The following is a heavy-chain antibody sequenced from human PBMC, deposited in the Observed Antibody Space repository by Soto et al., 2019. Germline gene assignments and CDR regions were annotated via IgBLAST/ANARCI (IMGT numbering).Heavy chain of an antibody. V-gene: IGHV3-9*01. CDR1: GFTFDDYA. D-gene: IGHD4-17*01. CDR3: AKSQGFPNYGDYFDY. J-gene: IGHJ4*02. CDR2: ISWNSGSI. Sequence: GGSLRLSCAASGFTFDDYAMHWVRQAPGKGLEWVSGISWNSGSIGYADSVKGRFTISRDNAKNSLYLQMNSLRAEDTALYYCAKSQGFPNYGDYFDYWGQGTLVTVSS.